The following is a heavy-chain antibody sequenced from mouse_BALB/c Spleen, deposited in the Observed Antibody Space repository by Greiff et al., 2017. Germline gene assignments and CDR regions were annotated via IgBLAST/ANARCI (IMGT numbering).Heavy chain of an antibody. J-gene: IGHJ4*01. CDR2: ISSGGSYT. V-gene: IGHV5-6*01. D-gene: IGHD2-1*01. CDR1: GFTFSSYG. CDR3: ARQGNHYYAMDY. Sequence: EVNLVESGGDLVKPGGSLKLSCAASGFTFSSYGMSWVRQTPDKRLEWVATISSGGSYTYYPDSVKGRFTISRDNAKNTLYLQMSSLKSEDTAMYYCARQGNHYYAMDYWGQGTSVTVSS.